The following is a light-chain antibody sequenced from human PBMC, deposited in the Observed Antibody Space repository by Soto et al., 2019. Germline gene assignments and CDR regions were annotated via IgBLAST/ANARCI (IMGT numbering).Light chain of an antibody. Sequence: DIVLTQSPGTLSLSPGERATLSCRASQSVRSDYLAWYQQKPGQAPRLLIYGASNRATGIPDRFSGRGSGTDFTLIISRLEPEDFAVYYCQQYGGSPPVTFGQGTRLEIK. CDR3: QQYGGSPPVT. CDR2: GAS. J-gene: IGKJ5*01. CDR1: QSVRSDY. V-gene: IGKV3-20*01.